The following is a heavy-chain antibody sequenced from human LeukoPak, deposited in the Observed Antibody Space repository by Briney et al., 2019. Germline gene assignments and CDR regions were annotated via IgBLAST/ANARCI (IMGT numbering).Heavy chain of an antibody. J-gene: IGHJ4*02. CDR1: GYTFTGYY. Sequence: ASVKVSCKASGYTFTGYYIHWVRQAPGQGLEWMGWINPNSGGTKYAQKFQGRVTMTRDTSISTAYMELSRLRSDDTAVYYCVRDYFRGDIVATIMDYWGQGTLVTVSS. CDR2: INPNSGGT. CDR3: VRDYFRGDIVATIMDY. V-gene: IGHV1-2*02. D-gene: IGHD5-12*01.